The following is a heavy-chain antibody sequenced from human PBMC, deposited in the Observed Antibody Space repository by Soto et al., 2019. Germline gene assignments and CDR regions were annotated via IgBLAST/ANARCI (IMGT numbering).Heavy chain of an antibody. V-gene: IGHV1-18*01. CDR3: AAGYDFWSGYAADV. CDR1: GYTFTSYG. CDR2: ISAYNGNT. D-gene: IGHD3-3*01. J-gene: IGHJ6*04. Sequence: ASVKVSCKASGYTFTSYGISWVRQAPGQGLEWIGWISAYNGNTNYAQKLQERVTMTRDMSTSTAYMELSSLRSEDTAVYYCAAGYDFWSGYAADVWGKGTTVTVSS.